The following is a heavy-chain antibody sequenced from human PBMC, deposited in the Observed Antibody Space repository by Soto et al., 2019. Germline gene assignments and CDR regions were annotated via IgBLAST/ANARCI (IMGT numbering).Heavy chain of an antibody. J-gene: IGHJ6*03. V-gene: IGHV3-23*01. CDR2: ISGSGGST. CDR1: GFTFSSYA. D-gene: IGHD3-22*01. Sequence: GSLRLSCAASGFTFSSYAMSWVRQAPGKGLEWVSAISGSGGSTYYADSVKGRFTISRDNSKNTLYLQMNSLRAEDTAVYYCAMGSSGYYHYYYYMDVWGKGTTVTVSS. CDR3: AMGSSGYYHYYYYMDV.